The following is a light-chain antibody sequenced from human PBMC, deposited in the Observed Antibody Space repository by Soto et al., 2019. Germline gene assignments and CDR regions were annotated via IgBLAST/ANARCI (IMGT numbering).Light chain of an antibody. CDR2: GAS. CDR3: QQYGSSPLT. J-gene: IGKJ1*01. V-gene: IGKV3-20*01. Sequence: EIVLTQSPGTLSLSPGERATFSCRASQTVSSNYLAWYQQKPGQAPRLLIYGASNRATGFPDRFSGSGSGTDFTLPISRLEPEDFAVYSCQQYGSSPLTFGQGTKVEIK. CDR1: QTVSSNY.